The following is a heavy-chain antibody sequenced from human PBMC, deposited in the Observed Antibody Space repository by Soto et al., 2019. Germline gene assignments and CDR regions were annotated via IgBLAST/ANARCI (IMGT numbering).Heavy chain of an antibody. CDR3: ARVPYSSGWYFAFNI. Sequence: ASVKVSCKASGYTFSNFGITWVRQAPGQGLEWMGWISGYDGDTNYAPKFKGRVTMTTDRSTSTAYMELRSLRSDDTAVYYCARVPYSSGWYFAFNIWGQGTMVTVSS. CDR2: ISGYDGDT. CDR1: GYTFSNFG. D-gene: IGHD6-19*01. V-gene: IGHV1-18*01. J-gene: IGHJ3*02.